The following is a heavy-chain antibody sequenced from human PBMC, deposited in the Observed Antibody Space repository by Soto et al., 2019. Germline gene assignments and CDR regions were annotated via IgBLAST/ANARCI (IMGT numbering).Heavy chain of an antibody. CDR2: IYWDDDK. Sequence: QITLKESGPTLVKPTQTLRLTCTFAGFSLSCRAVGVNWIRQPPGKALEWLALIYWDDDKQYSPSLRSRLTITKDTSKNQVVLTMTNMDPVDTATYYCAHGSGWLSDYWGQGTLVTVSS. D-gene: IGHD6-19*01. CDR1: GFSLSCRAVG. J-gene: IGHJ4*02. V-gene: IGHV2-5*02. CDR3: AHGSGWLSDY.